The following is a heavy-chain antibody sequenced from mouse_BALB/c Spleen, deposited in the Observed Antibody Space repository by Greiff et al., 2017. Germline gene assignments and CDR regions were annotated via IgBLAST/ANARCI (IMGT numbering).Heavy chain of an antibody. CDR2: INSNGGST. Sequence: EVKVVESGGGLVKLGGSLKLSCAASGFTFSSYYMSWVRQTPEKRLELVAAINSNGGSTYYPDTVKGRFTISRDNAKNTLYLQMSSLKSEDTALYYCARHEGFDYWGQGTTLTVSS. J-gene: IGHJ2*01. CDR1: GFTFSSYY. CDR3: ARHEGFDY. V-gene: IGHV5-6-2*01.